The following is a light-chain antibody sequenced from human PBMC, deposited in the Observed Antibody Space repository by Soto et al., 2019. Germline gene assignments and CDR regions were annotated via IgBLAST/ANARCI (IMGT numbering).Light chain of an antibody. CDR2: GAS. Sequence: EIVMTQSPATLSVSPGERATLSCRASQSVSSNLAWYQQKPGQAPRLLIYGASTRATGIPARFSGSRSGTKFTLTISSLQSEDFAVYYCQQYNYWPPWTFGQGTNLEIK. J-gene: IGKJ2*02. CDR1: QSVSSN. V-gene: IGKV3-15*01. CDR3: QQYNYWPPWT.